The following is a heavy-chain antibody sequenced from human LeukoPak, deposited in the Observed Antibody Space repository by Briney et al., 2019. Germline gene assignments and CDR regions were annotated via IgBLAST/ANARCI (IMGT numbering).Heavy chain of an antibody. CDR2: ISSSSSTI. D-gene: IGHD2-15*01. CDR3: ARSARYCSGGSCYSAMHLDV. Sequence: GGSLRLSCAASGFTFSSYSMNWVRQAPGKGLEWVSYISSSSSTIYYADSVKGRFTISRDNAKNSLYLQMNSLRDEDTAVYYCARSARYCSGGSCYSAMHLDVWGQGTTVTVSS. J-gene: IGHJ6*02. CDR1: GFTFSSYS. V-gene: IGHV3-48*02.